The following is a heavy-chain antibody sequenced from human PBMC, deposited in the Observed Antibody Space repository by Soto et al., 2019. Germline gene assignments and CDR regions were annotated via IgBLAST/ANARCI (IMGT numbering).Heavy chain of an antibody. CDR1: GFTFSSNS. V-gene: IGHV3-48*02. J-gene: IGHJ5*02. CDR2: LSSSSSTI. CDR3: ARVIWSGHLTSDL. D-gene: IGHD3-3*01. Sequence: EVQVVESGGGLVQPGGSLRLSCAASGFTFSSNSMNWVRQAPGKGLEWISYLSSSSSTIYADSVKGRFTISRDNAKNSLYLQMNSLRDEDTAVYYCARVIWSGHLTSDLWGQGTLVTVSS.